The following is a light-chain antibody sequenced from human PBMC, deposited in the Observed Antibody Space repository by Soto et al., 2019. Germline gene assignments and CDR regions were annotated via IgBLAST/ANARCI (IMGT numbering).Light chain of an antibody. CDR2: GAS. CDR3: QQYGNSRGT. CDR1: QSVITSD. Sequence: EVALSLSPGTLSVSPGDTATLSCRASQSVITSDLAWYQQKPGQAPRLLIYGASSRATGIPDRFSGSGSGTDFTLTISGLEPEDFAVYYCQQYGNSRGTFGQGTKVDIK. J-gene: IGKJ1*01. V-gene: IGKV3-20*01.